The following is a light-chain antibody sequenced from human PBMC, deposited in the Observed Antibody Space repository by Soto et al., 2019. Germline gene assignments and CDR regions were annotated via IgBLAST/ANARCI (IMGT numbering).Light chain of an antibody. CDR1: NLGHKY. CDR3: QAWDSTTAWV. V-gene: IGLV3-1*01. Sequence: SYELTQPPSVSVSPGQTATITCSGDNLGHKYACWYQQKPGQSPVLVIYQDTKRPSGIPERFSGSNSGNTATLTISGTQAMDEGDYYCQAWDSTTAWVFGTGTKLTVL. CDR2: QDT. J-gene: IGLJ1*01.